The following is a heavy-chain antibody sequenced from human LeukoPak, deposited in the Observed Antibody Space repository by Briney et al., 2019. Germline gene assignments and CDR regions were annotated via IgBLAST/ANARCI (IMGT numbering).Heavy chain of an antibody. CDR3: ARGLTDATFDP. J-gene: IGHJ5*02. CDR2: INHSGST. Sequence: PETLSLTCAVYGGSFSGYYWSWIRQPPGKGLEWIGEINHSGSTKYNPSLKSRVTISVGTSKNQFSLKLSSVTAADTAVYYCARGLTDATFDPWGQGTLVTVSS. CDR1: GGSFSGYY. V-gene: IGHV4-34*01.